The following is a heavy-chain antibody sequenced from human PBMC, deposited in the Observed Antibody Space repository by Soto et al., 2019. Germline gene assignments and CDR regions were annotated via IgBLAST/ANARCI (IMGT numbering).Heavy chain of an antibody. CDR1: GFTFSSYS. J-gene: IGHJ4*02. Sequence: EVQLVESGGGLVKPGGSLRLSCAASGFTFSSYSMNWVRQAPGKGLEWVSSISSSSSYIYYADSVKGRFTISRDNAKNSLYLQMNSLRAEDTAVYYCARASTYYDILTGYYSHTFDYWGQGTLVTVSS. CDR2: ISSSSSYI. V-gene: IGHV3-21*01. CDR3: ARASTYYDILTGYYSHTFDY. D-gene: IGHD3-9*01.